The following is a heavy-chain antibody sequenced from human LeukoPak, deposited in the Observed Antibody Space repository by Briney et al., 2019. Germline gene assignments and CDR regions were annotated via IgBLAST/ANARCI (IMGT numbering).Heavy chain of an antibody. J-gene: IGHJ5*02. V-gene: IGHV3-66*01. D-gene: IGHD2-2*01. CDR1: GFTVSSNY. CDR2: IYSGGST. CDR3: ARWGGDIVVVPAANNWLDP. Sequence: PGGSLRLSCAVSGFTVSSNYINWVRQAPGKGLEWVSVIYSGGSTYYADSVKGRFTISRDNFENTVYLQMNSLRAEDTAVYYCARWGGDIVVVPAANNWLDPWGQGTLVTVSS.